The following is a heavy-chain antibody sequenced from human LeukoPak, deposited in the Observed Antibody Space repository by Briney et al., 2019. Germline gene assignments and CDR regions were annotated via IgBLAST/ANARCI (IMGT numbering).Heavy chain of an antibody. V-gene: IGHV3-30*04. J-gene: IGHJ4*02. D-gene: IGHD3-10*01. CDR2: ISYDGSNK. CDR1: GFTFSSYA. CDR3: ARDKLWFGDLLDY. Sequence: PGGSLRLSCAASGFTFSSYAMHWVRQAPGKGLEWVAIISYDGSNKYYADSVKGRFTISRDNSENTLYLQMNSLRAEDTAVYYCARDKLWFGDLLDYWGQGTLVTVSS.